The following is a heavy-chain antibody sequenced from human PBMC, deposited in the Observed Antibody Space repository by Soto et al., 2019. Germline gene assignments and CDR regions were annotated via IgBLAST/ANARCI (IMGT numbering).Heavy chain of an antibody. CDR3: ATATGAYYYDSSGRSNWYFDL. CDR2: FDPEDGET. CDR1: GYTLTELS. D-gene: IGHD3-22*01. J-gene: IGHJ2*01. V-gene: IGHV1-24*01. Sequence: GASVKVSCKVSGYTLTELSMHWVRQAPGKGLEWMGGFDPEDGETIYAQKFQGRVTMTEDTSTDTAYMELSSLRSEDTAVYYCATATGAYYYDSSGRSNWYFDLWGRGTLVTVSS.